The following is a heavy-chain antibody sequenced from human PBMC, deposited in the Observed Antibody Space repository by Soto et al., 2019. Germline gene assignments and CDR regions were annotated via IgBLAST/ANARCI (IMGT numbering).Heavy chain of an antibody. CDR3: ARLGRYSYVGY. CDR2: ITGSGGST. J-gene: IGHJ4*02. D-gene: IGHD5-18*01. Sequence: EVQLLESGGDLVQPGGSLRLSCAASGFTFSTYAMSWVRQAPGKGLEWVSAITGSGGSTYYADSVKGRFTISRDNSKNSLYLQMNSLRAEDTAVYYCARLGRYSYVGYWGQGTLVTVSS. V-gene: IGHV3-23*01. CDR1: GFTFSTYA.